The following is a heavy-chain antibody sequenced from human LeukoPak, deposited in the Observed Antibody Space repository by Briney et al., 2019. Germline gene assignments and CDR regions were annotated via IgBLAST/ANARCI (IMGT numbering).Heavy chain of an antibody. Sequence: PGGSLRLSCAASGFTFSDYYMSWIRQAPGKGLEWVSYISSSGNSISYADSVKGRFTISRDNAKNSLYLQMNSLRAEDTAVYYCAGDQVSVAGTGIDYWGQGTLVTVSS. CDR3: AGDQVSVAGTGIDY. J-gene: IGHJ4*02. D-gene: IGHD6-13*01. CDR2: ISSSGNSI. CDR1: GFTFSDYY. V-gene: IGHV3-11*04.